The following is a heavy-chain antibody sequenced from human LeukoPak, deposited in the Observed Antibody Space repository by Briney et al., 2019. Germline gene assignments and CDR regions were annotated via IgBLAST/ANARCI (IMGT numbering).Heavy chain of an antibody. CDR2: IYTSGST. D-gene: IGHD3-3*01. V-gene: IGHV4-61*02. J-gene: IGHJ4*02. Sequence: SETLSLTCTVSGGSISSGSYYWSWIRQPAGKGLEWIGRIYTSGSTNYNPSLKSRVTISVDTSKNQFSLKLSSVTAADTAVYYCARGSIRVVPKDMDYWGQGTLVTVSS. CDR3: ARGSIRVVPKDMDY. CDR1: GGSISSGSYY.